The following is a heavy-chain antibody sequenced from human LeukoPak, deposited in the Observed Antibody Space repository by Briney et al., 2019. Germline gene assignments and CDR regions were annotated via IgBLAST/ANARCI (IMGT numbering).Heavy chain of an antibody. CDR3: ARIYDNSGYYDF. CDR2: IKQDGNEI. Sequence: GGSLRLSCAASGFTQSNHWMGWVRQAPGKGLEWVASIKQDGNEIHYVDSVKGRFTVSRDNARNALYLQMNSLRAEDTAVYYCARIYDNSGYYDFWGQGTLVTVSS. J-gene: IGHJ4*02. CDR1: GFTQSNHW. D-gene: IGHD3-22*01. V-gene: IGHV3-7*05.